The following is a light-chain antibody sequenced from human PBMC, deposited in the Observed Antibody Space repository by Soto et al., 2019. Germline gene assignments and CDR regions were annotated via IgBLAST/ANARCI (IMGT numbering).Light chain of an antibody. CDR2: EVS. V-gene: IGLV2-8*01. CDR1: SSDVGGYNY. Sequence: SALTQPPSASGSPGQSVTISCTGTSSDVGGYNYVSWYQQHPGKAPKLMIYEVSKRPSGVPDRFSGSKSGNTASLTVSGLQAEDEADYYCSSYAGSNNLRYVFGTGTKSPS. J-gene: IGLJ1*01. CDR3: SSYAGSNNLRYV.